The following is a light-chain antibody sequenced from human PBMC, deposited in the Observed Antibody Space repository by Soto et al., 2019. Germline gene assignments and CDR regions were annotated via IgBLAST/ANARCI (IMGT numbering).Light chain of an antibody. J-gene: IGLJ2*01. CDR2: YDS. Sequence: SYELTQPPSVSVAPGKTARITCGGNNIGSKSVHWCQQKPGQAPVLVIYYDSDRPSGIPERFSGSNSGNTATLTISRVEAGDEADYYCQVWDSSSDNVVFGGGTKLTVL. V-gene: IGLV3-21*04. CDR1: NIGSKS. CDR3: QVWDSSSDNVV.